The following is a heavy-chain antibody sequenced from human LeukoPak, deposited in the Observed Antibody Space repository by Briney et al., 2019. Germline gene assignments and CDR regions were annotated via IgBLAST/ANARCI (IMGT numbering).Heavy chain of an antibody. V-gene: IGHV1-8*01. D-gene: IGHD3-10*01. CDR2: MDASSGDT. CDR1: GYILSSNE. J-gene: IGHJ4*02. Sequence: ASVKVSCKASGYILSSNEINWVRQAAGQVLEWMGWMDASSGDTVYTHNSQGRVTMTRSSSITTAYMELSSLRSEERAVYYCARGPSGSGSLLGYWGQGTLVTVPS. CDR3: ARGPSGSGSLLGY.